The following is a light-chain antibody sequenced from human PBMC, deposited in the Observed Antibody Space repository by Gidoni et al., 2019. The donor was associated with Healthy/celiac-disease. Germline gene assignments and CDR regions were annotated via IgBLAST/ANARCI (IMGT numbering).Light chain of an antibody. Sequence: DIQMTQSPSSLSASVGDRVTITCRASQSISSYLNWYQQKPGKAPKLLIYAASSLQSGVPSRVSGSGSGTDFTITISSLQPEDFATYYCKQSYSTLTFGGGNKVEIK. CDR3: KQSYSTLT. CDR2: AAS. V-gene: IGKV1-39*01. CDR1: QSISSY. J-gene: IGKJ4*01.